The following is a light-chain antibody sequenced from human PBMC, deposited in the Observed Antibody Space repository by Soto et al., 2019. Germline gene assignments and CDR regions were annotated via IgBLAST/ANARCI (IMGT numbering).Light chain of an antibody. CDR3: QTWGTGISVE. J-gene: IGLJ2*01. CDR2: LNSDGSH. V-gene: IGLV4-69*01. CDR1: SGHSSYA. Sequence: QPVLTQSPSASASLGASVKLTCTLSSGHSSYAIAWHQQQPEKGPRYLMKLNSDGSHSKGDGIPDRFSGSSSGAERYLTISSLQSEDEADYYCQTWGTGISVEFGGCTKLTVL.